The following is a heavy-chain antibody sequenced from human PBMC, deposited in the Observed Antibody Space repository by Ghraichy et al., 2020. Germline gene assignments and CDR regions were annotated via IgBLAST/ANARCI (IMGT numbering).Heavy chain of an antibody. Sequence: GGSLRLSCVASGFSLSAYSMHWLRQAPRQAPGKGLEWVALISSDGTYTYYADSVKGRFTISRDGSKDTLYLRMNSLRTEDTAIYYCARAFETSNPPTRNSVPDYFDSWGQGILVSVSS. D-gene: IGHD1/OR15-1a*01. CDR2: ISSDGTYT. CDR1: GFSLSAYS. V-gene: IGHV3-30*04. J-gene: IGHJ4*02. CDR3: ARAFETSNPPTRNSVPDYFDS.